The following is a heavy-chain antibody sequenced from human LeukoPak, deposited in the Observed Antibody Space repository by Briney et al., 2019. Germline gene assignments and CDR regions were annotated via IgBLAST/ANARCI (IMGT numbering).Heavy chain of an antibody. Sequence: SETLSLTYTVSGGSISIYYWSWMRLPPGKGLEWIGYLSKSGNTNYSPSLKSRVTVFGDTSKNQFFLKLSSVTAADTAVYYCARARYVNSFYAFDIWGQGTLVTVSS. CDR1: GGSISIYY. J-gene: IGHJ3*02. CDR2: LSKSGNT. D-gene: IGHD3-9*01. CDR3: ARARYVNSFYAFDI. V-gene: IGHV4-59*01.